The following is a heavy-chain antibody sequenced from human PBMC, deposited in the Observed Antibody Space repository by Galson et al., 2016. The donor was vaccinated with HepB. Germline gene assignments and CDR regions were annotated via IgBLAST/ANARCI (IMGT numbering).Heavy chain of an antibody. CDR1: GFTFSSYT. CDR3: ARGYGSGTYFVNNWFDP. CDR2: ISGSGGGT. V-gene: IGHV3-23*01. Sequence: SLRLSCAASGFTFSSYTMDWVRQAPGKRLEWVSAISGSGGGTYYADSVKGRFTISRDNSKNTLYLQLNNLRAGDTAVYYCARGYGSGTYFVNNWFDPWGQGTLVTVSS. J-gene: IGHJ5*02. D-gene: IGHD3-10*01.